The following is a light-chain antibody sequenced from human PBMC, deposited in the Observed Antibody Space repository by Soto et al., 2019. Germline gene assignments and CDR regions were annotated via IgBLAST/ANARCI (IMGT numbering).Light chain of an antibody. CDR1: QSVSSN. J-gene: IGKJ1*01. V-gene: IGKV3-15*01. Sequence: EIVMTQSPATLSVSPGERATLSCRASQSVSSNLAWYQQKPGQAPRLLIYGASTRATGIPARFRGSGSGTESPPSISRPQSEDFAVYYCQQYNNWPRTFGQGTKVESK. CDR3: QQYNNWPRT. CDR2: GAS.